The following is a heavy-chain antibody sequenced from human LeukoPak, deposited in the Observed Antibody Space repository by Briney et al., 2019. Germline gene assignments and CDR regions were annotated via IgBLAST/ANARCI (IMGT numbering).Heavy chain of an antibody. J-gene: IGHJ4*02. CDR2: ISWNSGSI. D-gene: IGHD5-24*01. CDR3: AKESDGSAFDY. CDR1: GFTFDDYA. V-gene: IGHV3-9*03. Sequence: GRSLRLSCAASGFTFDDYAMHWVRQAPGKGLEWVSGISWNSGSIGYAGSVKGRFTISRDNAKNSLYLQMNSLRAEDMALYYCAKESDGSAFDYWGQGTLVTVSS.